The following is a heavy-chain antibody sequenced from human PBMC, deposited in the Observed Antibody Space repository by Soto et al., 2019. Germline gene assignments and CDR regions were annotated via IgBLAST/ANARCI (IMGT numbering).Heavy chain of an antibody. CDR3: TRGSFGYSGYDSPYYYYYMDV. D-gene: IGHD5-12*01. CDR1: GFTFSGSA. J-gene: IGHJ6*03. Sequence: PGGSLRLSCAASGFTFSGSAMHWVRQASGKGLEWVGRIRSKANSYATAYAASVKGRFTISRDDSKNTAYLQMNSLKTEDTAVYYCTRGSFGYSGYDSPYYYYYMDVWGKGTTVTVSS. V-gene: IGHV3-73*01. CDR2: IRSKANSYAT.